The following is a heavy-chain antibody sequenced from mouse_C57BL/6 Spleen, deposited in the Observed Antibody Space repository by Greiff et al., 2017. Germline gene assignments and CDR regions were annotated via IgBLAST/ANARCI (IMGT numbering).Heavy chain of an antibody. J-gene: IGHJ4*01. CDR2: IYPGSGST. D-gene: IGHD2-14*01. CDR1: GYTFTSYW. Sequence: VQLQQPGAELVKPGASVKMSCKASGYTFTSYWITWVKQRPGQGLEWIGDIYPGSGSTNYNEKFKSKATLTVDTSSSPAYMQLSSLTSEDSAVYYCAREGTIGRGAMDYWGQGTSVTVSS. CDR3: AREGTIGRGAMDY. V-gene: IGHV1-55*01.